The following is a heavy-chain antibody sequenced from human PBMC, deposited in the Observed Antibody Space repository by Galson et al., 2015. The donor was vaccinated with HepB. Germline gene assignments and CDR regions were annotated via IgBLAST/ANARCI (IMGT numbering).Heavy chain of an antibody. CDR3: AKGSGELGDYYYYMDV. CDR1: GFTFDDYA. Sequence: SLRLSCAASGFTFDDYAMHWVRQVPGKGLEWVSSISWNGGNIGYVDSVKGRFTISRDNAKNSLFLEMNSLRPEDTALYYCAKGSGELGDYYYYMDVWGKGTMVTVSS. D-gene: IGHD3-10*01. J-gene: IGHJ6*03. CDR2: ISWNGGNI. V-gene: IGHV3-9*01.